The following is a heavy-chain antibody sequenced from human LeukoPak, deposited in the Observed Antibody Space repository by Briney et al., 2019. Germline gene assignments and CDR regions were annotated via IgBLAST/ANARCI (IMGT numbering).Heavy chain of an antibody. D-gene: IGHD3-10*01. V-gene: IGHV4-59*01. J-gene: IGHJ4*02. CDR2: IYYSGST. Sequence: PSETLSLTCTVSGVSISSYYWRWIRHPPGKGLEWIGYIYYSGSTNYNPSLKSRVTISVDMSKNQFSLKLISVTAADTAVYYCARAPGSSMYYFDYWGQGTLVTVSS. CDR3: ARAPGSSMYYFDY. CDR1: GVSISSYY.